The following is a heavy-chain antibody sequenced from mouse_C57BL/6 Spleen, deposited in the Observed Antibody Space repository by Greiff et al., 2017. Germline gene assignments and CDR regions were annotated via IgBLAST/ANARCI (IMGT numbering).Heavy chain of an antibody. J-gene: IGHJ3*01. CDR1: GYTFTSYW. D-gene: IGHD2-4*01. V-gene: IGHV1-64*01. CDR3: ARGYDSCFAY. Sequence: QVQLQQPGAELVKPGASVKLSCKASGYTFTSYWMHWVKQMPGQGLEWIGIIHPNSGSTNYNEKFTSKATLTVNKSSSTAYMQLSSLTSADSAVYYCARGYDSCFAYWGQGTLVTVSA. CDR2: IHPNSGST.